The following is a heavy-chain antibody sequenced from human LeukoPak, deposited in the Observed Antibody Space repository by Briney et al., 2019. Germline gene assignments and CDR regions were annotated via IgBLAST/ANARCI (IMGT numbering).Heavy chain of an antibody. Sequence: PGGSLRLSCAASGFTFSSYSMNWVRQAPGKGLEWVSYISSSSSTIYYADSVKGRFTISRDNAKNSPYLQMNSLRAEDTAVYYCARDEEGIAAAGRRPRPGWFDPWGQGTLVTVSS. J-gene: IGHJ5*02. V-gene: IGHV3-48*01. D-gene: IGHD6-13*01. CDR3: ARDEEGIAAAGRRPRPGWFDP. CDR1: GFTFSSYS. CDR2: ISSSSSTI.